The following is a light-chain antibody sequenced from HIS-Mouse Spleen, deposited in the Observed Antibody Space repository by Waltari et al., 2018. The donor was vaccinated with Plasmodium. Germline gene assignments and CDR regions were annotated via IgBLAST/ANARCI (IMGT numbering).Light chain of an antibody. CDR1: QSVLYSSNNKNY. J-gene: IGKJ1*01. V-gene: IGKV4-1*01. CDR2: WAA. CDR3: QQYYSTPWT. Sequence: DIVMTQSPDSLAVSLGERATINCKPSQSVLYSSNNKNYLAWYQQKPGKPPKLLIYWAATRESGVPDRFRGSGSGTDFTLTISSLQAEDVAVYYCQQYYSTPWTFGQGTKVEIK.